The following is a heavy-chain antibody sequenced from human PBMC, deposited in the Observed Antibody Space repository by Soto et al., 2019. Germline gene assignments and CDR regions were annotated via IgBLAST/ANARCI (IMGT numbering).Heavy chain of an antibody. V-gene: IGHV3-48*02. D-gene: IGHD3-9*01. CDR3: ARESDYDILTGYLKYGMDV. CDR1: GFTFSSYS. CDR2: ISSSSSTI. J-gene: IGHJ6*02. Sequence: GGSLRLSCAASGFTFSSYSMNWVRQAPGKGLEWVSYISSSSSTIYYADSVKGRFTISRDNAKNSLYLQMNSLRDEDTAVYYCARESDYDILTGYLKYGMDVWGQGTTVTVSS.